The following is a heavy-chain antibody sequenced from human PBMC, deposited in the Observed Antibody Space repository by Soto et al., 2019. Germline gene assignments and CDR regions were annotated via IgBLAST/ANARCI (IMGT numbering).Heavy chain of an antibody. Sequence: KASEALALTCAFSGDSIISRDFYWGWVRQPPGKGLEWIGSIFYLGSSYYNPSLKSRVTMSVDTSKNQFSLRLRSVTAADTALYFCARHSLALRKNNWFDPWGQGIMVPVFS. CDR1: GDSIISRDFY. J-gene: IGHJ5*02. D-gene: IGHD3-3*02. CDR3: ARHSLALRKNNWFDP. V-gene: IGHV4-39*01. CDR2: IFYLGSS.